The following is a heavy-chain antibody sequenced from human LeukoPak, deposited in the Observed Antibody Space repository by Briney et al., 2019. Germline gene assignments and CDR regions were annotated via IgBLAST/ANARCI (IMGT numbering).Heavy chain of an antibody. CDR1: GFSFRSYA. D-gene: IGHD6-13*01. J-gene: IGHJ4*02. V-gene: IGHV3-30*18. Sequence: GGSLRLSCAASGFSFRSYAMHWVRQAPGKGLEWVTVIANDGRDKKYADSVRGRFTISRDNPKNTVYLQMDSLRVEDMAVYYCAKDSKITSADYYFDYWGLGTLVTVSS. CDR3: AKDSKITSADYYFDY. CDR2: IANDGRDK.